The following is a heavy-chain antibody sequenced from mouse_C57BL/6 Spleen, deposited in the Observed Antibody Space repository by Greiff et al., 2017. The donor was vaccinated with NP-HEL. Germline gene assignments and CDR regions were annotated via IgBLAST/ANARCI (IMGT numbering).Heavy chain of an antibody. CDR1: GYTFTGYW. CDR3: SRGGAHYYGSSPWFAY. V-gene: IGHV1-9*01. J-gene: IGHJ3*01. D-gene: IGHD1-1*01. Sequence: QVQLQQSGAELMKPGASVKLSCKAPGYTFTGYWIEWVKQRPGHGLEWIGEILPGSGSTNYNEKFKGKATFTADTSSSTAYMQLSSLTSEDSATYFCSRGGAHYYGSSPWFAYWGHGALVTVSA. CDR2: ILPGSGST.